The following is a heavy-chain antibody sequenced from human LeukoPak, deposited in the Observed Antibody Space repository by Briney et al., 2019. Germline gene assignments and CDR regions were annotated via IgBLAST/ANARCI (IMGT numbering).Heavy chain of an antibody. J-gene: IGHJ4*02. CDR3: ARVSITMIVVGDY. CDR2: ISSSSTI. Sequence: GGSLRLSCAASGFTFSSYSMNWVRQAPGKGLEWVSYISSSSTIYYADSVKGRFTISRDNAKNSLYLQMNSLRAEDTAVYYCARVSITMIVVGDYWGQGTLVTVSP. CDR1: GFTFSSYS. V-gene: IGHV3-48*01. D-gene: IGHD3-22*01.